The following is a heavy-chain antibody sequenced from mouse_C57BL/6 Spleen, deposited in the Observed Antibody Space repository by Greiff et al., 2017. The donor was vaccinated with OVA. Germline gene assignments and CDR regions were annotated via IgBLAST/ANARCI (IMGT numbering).Heavy chain of an antibody. J-gene: IGHJ4*01. Sequence: EVKLVESGGGLVKPGGSLKLSCAASGFTFSSYAMSWVRQTPEKRLEWVATISDGGSYTYYPDNVKGRFTISRDNAKNNLYLQMSHLKSEDTAMYYCARGVTLDYAMDYWGQGTSVTVSS. V-gene: IGHV5-4*03. D-gene: IGHD2-12*01. CDR3: ARGVTLDYAMDY. CDR2: ISDGGSYT. CDR1: GFTFSSYA.